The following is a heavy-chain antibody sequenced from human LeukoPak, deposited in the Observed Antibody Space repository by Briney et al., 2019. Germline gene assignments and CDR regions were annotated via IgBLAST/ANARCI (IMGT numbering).Heavy chain of an antibody. CDR2: IYYSGST. CDR3: ARTRYYYNSRSYGAPYYFDY. Sequence: SETLSLTCAVSGGSISSNSYYWGWIRQPPGKGLEWIGGIYYSGSTYYNPSLKSRVTISVDMSKNQFSLKLSSVTAADTAVYYCARTRYYYNSRSYGAPYYFDYWGQGTLVTVSS. CDR1: GGSISSNSYY. D-gene: IGHD3-10*01. V-gene: IGHV4-39*01. J-gene: IGHJ4*02.